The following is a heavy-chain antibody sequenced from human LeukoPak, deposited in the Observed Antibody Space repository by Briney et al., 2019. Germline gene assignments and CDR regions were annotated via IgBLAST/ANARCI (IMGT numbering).Heavy chain of an antibody. V-gene: IGHV4-39*01. CDR2: IYYSGST. J-gene: IGHJ4*02. CDR1: GGSISSSSYY. Sequence: PSETLSLTCIVSGGSISSSSYYWGWIRQPPGKGLEWIGSIYYSGSTYYNPSLKSRVTISVDTSKNQFSLKLSSVTAADTAVYYCARPLTTVTPGQWDYWGQGTLVTVSS. D-gene: IGHD4-11*01. CDR3: ARPLTTVTPGQWDY.